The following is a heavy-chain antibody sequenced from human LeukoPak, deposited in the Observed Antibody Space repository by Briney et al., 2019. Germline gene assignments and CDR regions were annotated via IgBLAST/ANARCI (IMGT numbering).Heavy chain of an antibody. CDR1: GFTFSSYW. CDR3: AKGRSNSWYYFNY. CDR2: ISGSGGST. Sequence: GGSLRLSCAASGFTFSSYWMNWARQAPGKGLEWISAISGSGGSTFYADSVKGRFTISRDNSKNTLYLQMNSLRAEDWAVYYCAKGRSNSWYYFNYWGQGTLVTVSS. D-gene: IGHD2-2*01. J-gene: IGHJ4*02. V-gene: IGHV3-23*01.